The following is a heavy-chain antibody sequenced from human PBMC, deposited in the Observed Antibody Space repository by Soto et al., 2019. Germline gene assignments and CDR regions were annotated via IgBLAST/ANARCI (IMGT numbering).Heavy chain of an antibody. J-gene: IGHJ4*02. Sequence: ASVKVSCKASGYTFTSYGISWVRQAPGQGLEWMGWISAYNGNTNYAQKLQGRVTMTTDTSTSTAYMELSRLTSDDTAVYFCARAIFGAPNGFWGQGTLVTVSS. CDR1: GYTFTSYG. D-gene: IGHD3-3*01. V-gene: IGHV1-18*04. CDR3: ARAIFGAPNGF. CDR2: ISAYNGNT.